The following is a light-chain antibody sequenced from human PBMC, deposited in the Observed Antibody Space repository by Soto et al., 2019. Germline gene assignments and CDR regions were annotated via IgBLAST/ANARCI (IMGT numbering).Light chain of an antibody. CDR3: QQGYTTPIT. V-gene: IGKV1-39*01. CDR1: QSISSY. CDR2: AAS. J-gene: IGKJ5*01. Sequence: DVQMTQSPSSLSASVGDRVTITCRASQSISSYLNWYRQKPGKAPKLLIYAASSLQSGVPSRFSGSGSGTDFTLTISSLQPEDFATYHCQQGYTTPITFGQGTRLEIK.